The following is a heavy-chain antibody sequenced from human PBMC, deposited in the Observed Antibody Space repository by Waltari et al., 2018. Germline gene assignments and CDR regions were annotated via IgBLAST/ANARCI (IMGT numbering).Heavy chain of an antibody. J-gene: IGHJ3*02. CDR3: ARVPYDYVWGSYRHRVAFDI. CDR1: GYTFTSYD. CDR2: MNPNSGNT. V-gene: IGHV1-8*01. D-gene: IGHD3-16*02. Sequence: QVQLVQSGAEVKKPGASVTVSCKASGYTFTSYDINWVRQATGQGLEWRGWMNPNSGNTGYAQKFQGRVTMTRNTSISTAYMELSSLRSEDTAVYYCARVPYDYVWGSYRHRVAFDIWGQGTMVTVSS.